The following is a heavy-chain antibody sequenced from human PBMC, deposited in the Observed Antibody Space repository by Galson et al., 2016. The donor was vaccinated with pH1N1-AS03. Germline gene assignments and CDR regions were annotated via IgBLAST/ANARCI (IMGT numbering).Heavy chain of an antibody. CDR2: IYHTGST. D-gene: IGHD6-19*01. Sequence: LSLTCDVSKYSINSGYYWDWIRQSPGLGLEWIGTIYHTGSTYYNPSLKSRVIISVDTSKNQFSLKLRSVTAADTALYYCVRGARAVAGHGPFYWGQGTLATVSS. CDR3: VRGARAVAGHGPFY. J-gene: IGHJ1*01. CDR1: KYSINSGYY. V-gene: IGHV4-38-2*01.